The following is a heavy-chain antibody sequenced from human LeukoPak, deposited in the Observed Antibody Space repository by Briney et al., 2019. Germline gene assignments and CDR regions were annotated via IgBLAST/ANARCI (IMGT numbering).Heavy chain of an antibody. Sequence: GGSLRLSCAACAFSVGSNYMSWGRQAAGGGVGWGLLIYRGGSTYYADSVKGRVTISRDNSKNTLYLQMNSLRAEDTAVYYCARGPSGYHNIGGQGTLVTVSS. D-gene: IGHD5-12*01. CDR3: ARGPSGYHNI. V-gene: IGHV3-66*01. CDR1: AFSVGSNY. J-gene: IGHJ4*02. CDR2: IYRGGST.